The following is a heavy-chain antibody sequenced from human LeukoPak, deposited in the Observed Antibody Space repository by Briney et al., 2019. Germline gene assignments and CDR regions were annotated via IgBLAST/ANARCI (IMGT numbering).Heavy chain of an antibody. CDR2: INHSGST. CDR1: GGSFSGYY. D-gene: IGHD6-13*01. CDR3: ARVRIAAAGEDY. Sequence: SETLSLTCAVYGGSFSGYYWSWIRQPPGKGLEWIGEINHSGSTNYNPSLKSRVTISVDTSKNQFSLKLSSVTAADTAVYYCARVRIAAAGEDYWGQGTLVTVSS. V-gene: IGHV4-34*01. J-gene: IGHJ4*02.